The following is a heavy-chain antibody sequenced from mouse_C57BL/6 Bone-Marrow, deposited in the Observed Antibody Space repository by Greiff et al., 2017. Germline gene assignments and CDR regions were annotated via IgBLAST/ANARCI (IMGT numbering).Heavy chain of an antibody. Sequence: VQLKESGPELVKPGASVKISCKASGYAFSSSWMNWVKQRPGKGLEWIGRIYPGDGDTNYNGKFKGKATLTADKSSSTAYMQLSSLTSEDSAVYFCARWVQNYSYYYAMDYWGQGTSVTVSS. CDR3: ARWVQNYSYYYAMDY. CDR1: GYAFSSSW. CDR2: IYPGDGDT. J-gene: IGHJ4*01. D-gene: IGHD2-12*01. V-gene: IGHV1-82*01.